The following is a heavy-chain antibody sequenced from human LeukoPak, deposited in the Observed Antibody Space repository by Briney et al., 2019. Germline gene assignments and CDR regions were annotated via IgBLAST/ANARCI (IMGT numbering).Heavy chain of an antibody. CDR3: AAVTTGYFDY. V-gene: IGHV1-18*01. D-gene: IGHD4-17*01. Sequence: GASVKVSCKASGYTFTSYDINWVRQAPGQGLEWMGWISAYNGNTNYAQKLQGRVTMTTDTSTSTAYMELRSLRSDDTAVYYCAAVTTGYFDYWGQGTLATVSS. CDR2: ISAYNGNT. J-gene: IGHJ4*02. CDR1: GYTFTSYD.